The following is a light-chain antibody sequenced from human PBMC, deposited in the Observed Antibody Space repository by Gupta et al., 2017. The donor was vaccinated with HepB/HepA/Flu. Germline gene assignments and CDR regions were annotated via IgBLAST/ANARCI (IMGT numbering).Light chain of an antibody. Sequence: EIVLTQSPATLSLSPGERATLSCRASQSVSSYLAWYQQKPGQAPRLLSYDASNRATGIPARFSGSGSGTDFTLTISSLEPEDFAVYYCQQRSNWPRRTFGQGTKVEIK. V-gene: IGKV3-11*01. J-gene: IGKJ1*01. CDR1: QSVSSY. CDR3: QQRSNWPRRT. CDR2: DAS.